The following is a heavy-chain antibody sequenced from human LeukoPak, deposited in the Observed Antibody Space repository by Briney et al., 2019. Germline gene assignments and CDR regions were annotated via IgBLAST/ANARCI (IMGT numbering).Heavy chain of an antibody. Sequence: PSETLSLTCTVSGGSVTDYYWGWIRQSPGKGLEWIGYIYYTGTSYNPSLKSRVTISADTSKNQFSLKLISVTAADTAVYYCARHRHRSGWELLYWGQGTLVTVSS. J-gene: IGHJ4*02. D-gene: IGHD1-26*01. CDR2: IYYTGT. CDR1: GGSVTDYY. V-gene: IGHV4-59*08. CDR3: ARHRHRSGWELLY.